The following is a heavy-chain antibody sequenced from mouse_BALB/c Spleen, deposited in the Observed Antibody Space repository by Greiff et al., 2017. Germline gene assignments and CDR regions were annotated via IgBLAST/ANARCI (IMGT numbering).Heavy chain of an antibody. CDR2: IYPGSGNT. CDR1: GYTFTDYY. Sequence: VQLQRSGAELARPGASVKLSCKASGYTFTDYYINWVKQRTGQGLEWIGEIYPGSGNTYYNEKFKGKATLTADKSSSTAYMQLSSLTSEDSAVYFCARGGRYDGDAMDYWGQGTSVTVSS. D-gene: IGHD2-14*01. V-gene: IGHV1-77*01. J-gene: IGHJ4*01. CDR3: ARGGRYDGDAMDY.